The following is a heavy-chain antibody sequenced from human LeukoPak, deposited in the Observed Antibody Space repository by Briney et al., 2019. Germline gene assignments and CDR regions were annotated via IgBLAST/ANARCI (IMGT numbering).Heavy chain of an antibody. J-gene: IGHJ4*02. Sequence: GGSLRLSCAASGFTFSSYAMSWVRQAPGKGLEWVSAIGGSGGSTYYADSVKGRFTISRDISKNTLYLQMNSLRAEDTAVYYCAKERGFGVVIILDYWGQGTLVTVSS. D-gene: IGHD3-3*01. CDR3: AKERGFGVVIILDY. CDR1: GFTFSSYA. CDR2: IGGSGGST. V-gene: IGHV3-23*01.